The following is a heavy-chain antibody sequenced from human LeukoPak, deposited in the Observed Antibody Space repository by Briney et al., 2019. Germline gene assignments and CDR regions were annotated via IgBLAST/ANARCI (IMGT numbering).Heavy chain of an antibody. CDR3: AKSNGYGLVDI. V-gene: IGHV4-38-2*02. J-gene: IGHJ3*02. CDR1: SYSVSSDHY. D-gene: IGHD3-10*01. Sequence: SETLSLTCTVSSYSVSSDHYWGWIRQPPGKGLEWIGIIYHSGSTYYNPSLKSRVTISVDTSKNQFSLKLNSVTAADTAVYYCAKSNGYGLVDIWGQGTMVTVSS. CDR2: IYHSGST.